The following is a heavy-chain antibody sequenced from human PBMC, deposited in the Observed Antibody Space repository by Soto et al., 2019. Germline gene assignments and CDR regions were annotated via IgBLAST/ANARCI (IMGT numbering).Heavy chain of an antibody. Sequence: GGSLRLSCAASGFTFTRYSMNWVRQAPGKGLEWVSSISSTTNYIYYGDSMKGRFTISRDNAKNSLYLEMNSLRAEDTAVYYCATTWYTIFGVVIAPNYYYYGMDVWGQGTTVTVSS. CDR3: ATTWYTIFGVVIAPNYYYYGMDV. D-gene: IGHD3-3*01. CDR2: ISSTTNYI. CDR1: GFTFTRYS. J-gene: IGHJ6*02. V-gene: IGHV3-21*04.